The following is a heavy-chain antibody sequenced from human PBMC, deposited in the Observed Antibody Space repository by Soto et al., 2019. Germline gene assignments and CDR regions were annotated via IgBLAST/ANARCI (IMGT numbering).Heavy chain of an antibody. J-gene: IGHJ6*02. CDR2: ISSSSSTI. CDR1: GFTFSSYS. Sequence: GGSLRLSCAASGFTFSSYSMNWVRQAPGKGLEWVSYISSSSSTIYYADSVKGRFTISRDNAKNSLYLQMNSLRDEDTAVYYCARDVGLLWFGDHYGTDVWGQGTTVTVSS. D-gene: IGHD3-10*01. CDR3: ARDVGLLWFGDHYGTDV. V-gene: IGHV3-48*02.